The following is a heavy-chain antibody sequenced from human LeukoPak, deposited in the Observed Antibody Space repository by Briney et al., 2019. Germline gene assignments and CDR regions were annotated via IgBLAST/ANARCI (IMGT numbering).Heavy chain of an antibody. J-gene: IGHJ5*02. CDR3: ARGHIAARRSVWFDP. CDR1: GGSISSGGYY. D-gene: IGHD6-6*01. Sequence: SETLSLTCTVSGGSISSGGYYWSWIRQHPGKGLEWIGYIYYSGSTYYNPSLKSRVTISVDTSKNQFSLKLSSVTAADTAVYYCARGHIAARRSVWFDPWGQGTLVTVSS. CDR2: IYYSGST. V-gene: IGHV4-31*03.